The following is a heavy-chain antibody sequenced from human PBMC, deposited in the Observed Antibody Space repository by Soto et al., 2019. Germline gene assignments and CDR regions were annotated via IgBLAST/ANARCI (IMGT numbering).Heavy chain of an antibody. D-gene: IGHD2-15*01. J-gene: IGHJ6*02. Sequence: EVQLLESGGGLVQPGGSLRLSCAASGFTFSSYAMSWVRQAPGKGLEWVSAISGSGGSTYYADSVKGRFTISRDNSKNTRYLQMNSLRAEDTAVYYCAKSVASGHKGGMDVWGQGTTVTVSS. CDR1: GFTFSSYA. CDR3: AKSVASGHKGGMDV. V-gene: IGHV3-23*01. CDR2: ISGSGGST.